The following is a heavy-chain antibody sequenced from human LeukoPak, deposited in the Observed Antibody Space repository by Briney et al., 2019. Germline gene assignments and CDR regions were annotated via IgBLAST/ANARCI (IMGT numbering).Heavy chain of an antibody. V-gene: IGHV1-8*03. CDR3: ARAGYCSGGSCHYYYYYMDV. D-gene: IGHD2-15*01. J-gene: IGHJ6*03. CDR1: GYTFTSYD. Sequence: ASVKVSCKASGYTFTSYDINWGRQANGQGLEWMGWMNPNSGNTGYAQKFQGRVTITRNTSISTAYMELSSLRSEDTAVYYCARAGYCSGGSCHYYYYYMDVWGKGTTVTVSS. CDR2: MNPNSGNT.